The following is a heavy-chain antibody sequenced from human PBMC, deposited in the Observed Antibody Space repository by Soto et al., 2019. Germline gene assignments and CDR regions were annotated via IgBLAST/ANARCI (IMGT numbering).Heavy chain of an antibody. Sequence: PSETLSLTCTVSGGSISSSSYYWGWIRQPPGKGLEWIGSIYYSGSTYYNPSLKSRVTISVDTSKNQFSLKLSSVTAADTAVYYCGVPAAELVAPGFDYWGQGTLVTVSS. CDR2: IYYSGST. V-gene: IGHV4-39*01. CDR3: GVPAAELVAPGFDY. J-gene: IGHJ4*02. D-gene: IGHD2-2*01. CDR1: GGSISSSSYY.